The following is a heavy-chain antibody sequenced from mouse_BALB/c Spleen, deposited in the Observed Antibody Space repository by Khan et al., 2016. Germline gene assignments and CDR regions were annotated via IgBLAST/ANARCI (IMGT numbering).Heavy chain of an antibody. V-gene: IGHV1-77*01. CDR1: GYTFTDYY. CDR2: IFPGSGST. Sequence: QVRLQQSGTELPRPGASVKLSCKASGYTFTDYYLHWVKQTTGQGLEWIGEIFPGSGSTYYNEKFKGKASLTADTSSSTAYMQLSSLTSEDSAVYFCARSYYGYFAMDYWGHGASVTVAS. J-gene: IGHJ4*01. CDR3: ARSYYGYFAMDY. D-gene: IGHD1-2*01.